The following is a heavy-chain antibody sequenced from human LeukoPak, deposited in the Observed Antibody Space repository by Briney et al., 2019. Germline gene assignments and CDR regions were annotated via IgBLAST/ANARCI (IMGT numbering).Heavy chain of an antibody. CDR3: ARTGYSSSWYRFDP. CDR1: GGSISSYY. D-gene: IGHD6-13*01. J-gene: IGHJ5*02. Sequence: PSETLSLTCTISGGSISSYYWSWIRQPPGKGLVWIGYIYYSGSTNYNPSLKSRVTILADTSKNQFSLKLSSVTAADTAVYYCARTGYSSSWYRFDPWGQGTLVTVSS. V-gene: IGHV4-59*01. CDR2: IYYSGST.